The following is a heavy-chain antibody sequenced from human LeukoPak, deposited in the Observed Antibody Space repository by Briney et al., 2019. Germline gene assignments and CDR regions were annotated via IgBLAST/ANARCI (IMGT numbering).Heavy chain of an antibody. Sequence: PSETPSLTCAVYGGSFSGYYWSWIRQPPGKGLEWIGEINHSGSTNYNPSLKSRVTISVDTSKNQFSLKLSSVTAADTAVYYCARGRCTNGVCYPRDYWGQGTLVTVSS. V-gene: IGHV4-34*01. CDR3: ARGRCTNGVCYPRDY. CDR2: INHSGST. D-gene: IGHD2-8*01. CDR1: GGSFSGYY. J-gene: IGHJ4*02.